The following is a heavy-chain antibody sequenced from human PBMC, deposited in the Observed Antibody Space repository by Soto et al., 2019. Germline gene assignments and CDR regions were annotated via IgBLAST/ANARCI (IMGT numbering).Heavy chain of an antibody. V-gene: IGHV5-51*01. D-gene: IGHD2-15*01. J-gene: IGHJ6*02. CDR2: ILPGDSDV. Sequence: GESLKISCKVFGYSFSDYWIGWVRQMPGKGQEWMGIILPGDSDVEYSPSFQGRVIISADKSIDTAHLQWSSLEASDSGTYYCARFGIGGCRGGRCFTSYHFYGMDVWGQGTTVTVSS. CDR1: GYSFSDYW. CDR3: ARFGIGGCRGGRCFTSYHFYGMDV.